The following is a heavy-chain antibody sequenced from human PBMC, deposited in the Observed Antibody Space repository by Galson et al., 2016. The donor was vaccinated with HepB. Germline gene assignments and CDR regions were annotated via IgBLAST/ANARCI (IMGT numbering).Heavy chain of an antibody. V-gene: IGHV3-30*04. J-gene: IGHJ3*02. D-gene: IGHD4-17*01. CDR1: GFTFSSYA. Sequence: SLRLSCAASGFTFSSYAMNWVRQAPGKGLEWVAGTSYNGNNKYYIDSVKGRFTISRDDSKNTVYLQMNSLRAEDTAVYYCARGVDYGDYGLYAFDIWGQGTMVTVSP. CDR2: TSYNGNNK. CDR3: ARGVDYGDYGLYAFDI.